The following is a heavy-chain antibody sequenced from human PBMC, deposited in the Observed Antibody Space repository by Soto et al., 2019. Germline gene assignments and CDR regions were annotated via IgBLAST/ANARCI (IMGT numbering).Heavy chain of an antibody. CDR2: INTGGST. Sequence: EVQLLESGGDLVQPGGSLRLSCAGSGFIFRGYGMTWVRQAPGKGLEWVSGINTGGSTYYADSVKGRFTISRDNSKNMLYLQMNSLRAEDTAMYYCAKGPVLVVAATGGRLDVWGQGTPVTVSS. V-gene: IGHV3-23*01. CDR3: AKGPVLVVAATGGRLDV. CDR1: GFIFRGYG. J-gene: IGHJ4*02. D-gene: IGHD2-15*01.